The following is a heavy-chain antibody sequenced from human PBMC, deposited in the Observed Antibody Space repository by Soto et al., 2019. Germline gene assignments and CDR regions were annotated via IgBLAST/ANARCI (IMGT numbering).Heavy chain of an antibody. CDR1: GDSINSDNYY. Sequence: QLQLQESGPGLVKPSETLSLTCSVSGDSINSDNYYWGWIRQPPGKGLEWIGSIYYRGNTYYNPSLKSRVTISLDKSESQFSLKLNSVAAADSAVYFCARLEGLATISYYVDYWGQGTLVTVSS. J-gene: IGHJ4*02. V-gene: IGHV4-39*01. CDR3: ARLEGLATISYYVDY. D-gene: IGHD3-9*01. CDR2: IYYRGNT.